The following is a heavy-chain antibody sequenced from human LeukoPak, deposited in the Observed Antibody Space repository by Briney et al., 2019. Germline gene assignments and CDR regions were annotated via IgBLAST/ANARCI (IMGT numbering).Heavy chain of an antibody. Sequence: SGGSLRLSCAASGFTFSSYGMHWVRQAPGKGLEWVAVISYDGSNKYYADSVKGRFTISRDNSKNTLYLQMNSLRAEDTAVYYCANPGAGTTFAFDIWGQGTMVTVSS. CDR3: ANPGAGTTFAFDI. CDR2: ISYDGSNK. J-gene: IGHJ3*02. V-gene: IGHV3-30*18. CDR1: GFTFSSYG. D-gene: IGHD1-1*01.